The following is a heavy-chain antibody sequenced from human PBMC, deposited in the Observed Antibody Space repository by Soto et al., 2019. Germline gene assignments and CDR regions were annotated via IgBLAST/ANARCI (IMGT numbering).Heavy chain of an antibody. Sequence: QVQLQESGPGLVKPSQTLSLTCTVSGGSISSGGYYWSWIRQHPGKGLEWIGYIYYSGSTYYNPSLKRRVTIAVDTSKNQFSLKLSSVTAADTAVYYCARVNTAMVTGWFDPWGQGTLVTVSS. CDR3: ARVNTAMVTGWFDP. CDR2: IYYSGST. CDR1: GGSISSGGYY. J-gene: IGHJ5*02. D-gene: IGHD5-18*01. V-gene: IGHV4-31*03.